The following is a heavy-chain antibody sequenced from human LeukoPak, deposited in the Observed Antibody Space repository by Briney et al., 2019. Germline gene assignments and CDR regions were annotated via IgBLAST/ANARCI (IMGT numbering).Heavy chain of an antibody. CDR3: ARQAPGYCSGGSCYGDWFDP. J-gene: IGHJ5*02. CDR1: GYTFTGYY. V-gene: IGHV1-2*02. D-gene: IGHD2-15*01. Sequence: GASVKVSCKASGYTFTGYYMHWVRQAPGQGLEWMGWINPNSGGTNYAQKFQGRVTMTRDTSISTAYMELSRLRSDDTAVYYCARQAPGYCSGGSCYGDWFDPWGQGTLVTVSS. CDR2: INPNSGGT.